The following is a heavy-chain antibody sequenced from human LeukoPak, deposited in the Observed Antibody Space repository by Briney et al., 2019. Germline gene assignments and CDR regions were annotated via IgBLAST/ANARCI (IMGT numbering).Heavy chain of an antibody. D-gene: IGHD6-13*01. J-gene: IGHJ4*02. CDR1: GFTFSSYS. V-gene: IGHV3-21*01. CDR3: AREPYSSSWYPSGGNY. CDR2: ISTSSIYI. Sequence: GGSLRLSCAASGFTFSSYSMNWVRQAPGKGLEWVSSISTSSIYIYYADPVKGRFTISRDNAKNSLYLQMNSLRAEDTAVYYCAREPYSSSWYPSGGNYWGQGTLVTVSS.